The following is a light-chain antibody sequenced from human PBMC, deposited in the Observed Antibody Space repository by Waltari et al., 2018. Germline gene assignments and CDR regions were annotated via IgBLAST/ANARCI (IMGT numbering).Light chain of an antibody. CDR3: QQYNNWPLYT. Sequence: EIVMTQSPATLSVSPGERATLSCRASQSVSSNLAWYQQKPGQAPRLLIYCASTRATGIHARFSGSGSGTEFTLTISSLQSEDFAVYYCQQYNNWPLYTFGQGTKLEIK. CDR2: CAS. CDR1: QSVSSN. V-gene: IGKV3-15*01. J-gene: IGKJ2*01.